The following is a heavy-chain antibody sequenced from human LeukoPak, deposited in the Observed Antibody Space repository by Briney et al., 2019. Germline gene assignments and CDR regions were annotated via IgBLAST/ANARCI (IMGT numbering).Heavy chain of an antibody. CDR3: ARYLYGSGTYHVDD. V-gene: IGHV3-30*02. Sequence: GGSLRLSCAASGFILSRNGMHWVRQAPGKGLEWVAFIRYDGTNKYYADSVKGRFTISRDNSKNTLCLQMNSLRGEDTAVYYCARYLYGSGTYHVDDWGQGTLVTVSS. J-gene: IGHJ4*02. D-gene: IGHD3-10*01. CDR2: IRYDGTNK. CDR1: GFILSRNG.